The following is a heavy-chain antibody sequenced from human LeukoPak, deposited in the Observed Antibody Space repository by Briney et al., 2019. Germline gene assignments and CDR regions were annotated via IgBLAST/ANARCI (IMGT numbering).Heavy chain of an antibody. D-gene: IGHD3-22*01. CDR3: TRAPRVTMIVVVPYYFDY. CDR2: IRSKAYGGTT. Sequence: GGSLRLSCTASGFTFGDYVMSWVRQAPGKGLEWVGFIRSKAYGGTTEYAASVKGRFTISRDDSKSIAYLQMNSLKTEDTAVYYCTRAPRVTMIVVVPYYFDYWGQGTLVTVSS. V-gene: IGHV3-49*04. CDR1: GFTFGDYV. J-gene: IGHJ4*02.